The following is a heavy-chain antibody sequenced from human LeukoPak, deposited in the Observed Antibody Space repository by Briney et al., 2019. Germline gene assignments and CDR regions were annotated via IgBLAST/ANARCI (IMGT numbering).Heavy chain of an antibody. CDR3: ARGRRAATRGYGSGPIDY. J-gene: IGHJ4*02. CDR1: GGSFSGYY. Sequence: PSETLSLTCAVYGGSFSGYYWSWIRQPPGKGLEWIGEINHSGSTNYNPSLKSRVTISVDTSKNQFSLKLSSVTAADTAVYYCARGRRAATRGYGSGPIDYWGQGTLVTVSS. V-gene: IGHV4-34*01. D-gene: IGHD3-10*01. CDR2: INHSGST.